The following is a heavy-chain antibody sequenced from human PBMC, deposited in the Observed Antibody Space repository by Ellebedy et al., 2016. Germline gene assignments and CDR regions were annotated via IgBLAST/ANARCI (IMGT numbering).Heavy chain of an antibody. J-gene: IGHJ6*02. CDR3: ARDAIVPSYYYYGMDV. CDR2: IIRDGSNT. CDR1: GFTFSNYW. V-gene: IGHV3-74*01. D-gene: IGHD6-6*01. Sequence: GGSLRLSCVASGFTFSNYWMHWVRQAPGKGLVWVSRIIRDGSNTYYADSVKGRFTISRDNAKNTLYLQMDSLRAEDTAVYYCARDAIVPSYYYYGMDVWGQGTTVTVSS.